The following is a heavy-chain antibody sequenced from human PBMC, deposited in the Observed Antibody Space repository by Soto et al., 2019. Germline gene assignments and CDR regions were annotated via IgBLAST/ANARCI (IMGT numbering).Heavy chain of an antibody. CDR2: ISYDGSNK. CDR3: ARVRRLHVVVVAAQHQSDGMDV. CDR1: GFTFSSYA. Sequence: QVQLVESGGGVVQPGRSLRLSCAASGFTFSSYAMHWVRQAPGKGLEWVAVISYDGSNKYYADSVKGRFTISRDNSKNTLYLQMNSLRAEDTAVYCCARVRRLHVVVVAAQHQSDGMDVWGQGTTVTVSS. J-gene: IGHJ6*02. D-gene: IGHD2-15*01. V-gene: IGHV3-30-3*01.